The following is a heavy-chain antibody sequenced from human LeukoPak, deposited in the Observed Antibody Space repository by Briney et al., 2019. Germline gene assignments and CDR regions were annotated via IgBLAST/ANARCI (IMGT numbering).Heavy chain of an antibody. CDR2: MNPNSGNT. J-gene: IGHJ6*03. CDR3: ARGGILRYFDWPPRTWSYYYYYYMDV. Sequence: GASVKVSCKASGYTFTSYDINWVRQATRQGLEWMGWMNPNSGNTGYAQKFQGRVTMTRNTSISTAYMELSSLRSEDTAVYYCARGGILRYFDWPPRTWSYYYYYYMDVRGKGTTVTVSS. D-gene: IGHD3-9*01. CDR1: GYTFTSYD. V-gene: IGHV1-8*01.